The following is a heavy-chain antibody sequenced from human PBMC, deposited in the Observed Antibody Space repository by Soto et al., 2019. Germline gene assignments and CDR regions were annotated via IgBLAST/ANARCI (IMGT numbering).Heavy chain of an antibody. CDR1: GFTFSNAW. CDR3: TTAGYCTNGLCYAYYYYGMDV. J-gene: IGHJ6*02. Sequence: GSLRLSCAASGFTFSNAWMSWVRQAPGKGLEWVCRIKSETDGGTTDYAAPVKGRFTISRDDSKNTLYLQMNSLKTEDTAVYYRTTAGYCTNGLCYAYYYYGMDVWGQGSTVTVSS. D-gene: IGHD2-8*01. CDR2: IKSETDGGTT. V-gene: IGHV3-15*01.